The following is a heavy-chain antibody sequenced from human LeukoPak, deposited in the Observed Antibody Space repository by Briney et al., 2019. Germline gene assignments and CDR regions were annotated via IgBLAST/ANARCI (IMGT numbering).Heavy chain of an antibody. J-gene: IGHJ4*02. CDR3: ARGYSALDY. D-gene: IGHD6-13*01. CDR1: GFTFSSYS. V-gene: IGHV3-48*02. CDR2: ISGNSITI. Sequence: GGSLRLSCAASGFTFSSYSMNWVRQAPGKGLEWVSYISGNSITIYYADSVKGRFTISRDSAKNSLYLQMNSLRDEDTAVYYCARGYSALDYWGQGTLVTVSS.